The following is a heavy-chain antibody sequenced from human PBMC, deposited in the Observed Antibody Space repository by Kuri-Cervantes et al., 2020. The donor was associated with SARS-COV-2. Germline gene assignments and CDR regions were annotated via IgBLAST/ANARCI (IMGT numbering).Heavy chain of an antibody. CDR3: ARIPYGDSPNLYYFDY. J-gene: IGHJ4*02. V-gene: IGHV1-69*13. CDR2: IIPIFGTA. Sequence: SVKVSCKASGYTFTSYAMHWVRQAPGQRLEWMGGIIPIFGTANYAQKFQGRVTITADESTSTAYMELSSLRSEDTAVYYCARIPYGDSPNLYYFDYWGQGTLVTVSS. D-gene: IGHD4-17*01. CDR1: GYTFTSYA.